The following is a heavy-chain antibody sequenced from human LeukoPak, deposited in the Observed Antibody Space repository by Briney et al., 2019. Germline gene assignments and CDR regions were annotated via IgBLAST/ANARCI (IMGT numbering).Heavy chain of an antibody. CDR1: GGSISGYY. CDR2: IYYSGTT. D-gene: IGHD2-2*01. V-gene: IGHV4-59*01. CDR3: ARYGSSCSHKALDN. Sequence: PSETLSLTCTVSGGSISGYYWSWVRQPPGKGLEWIGYIYYSGTTNYNPSLKSRVTISVDTSENQFSLRLSSVAAADTAVYYCARYGSSCSHKALDNWGQGTLVTVSS. J-gene: IGHJ4*02.